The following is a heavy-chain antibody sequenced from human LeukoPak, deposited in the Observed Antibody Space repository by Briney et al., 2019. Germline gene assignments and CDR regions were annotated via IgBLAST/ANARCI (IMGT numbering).Heavy chain of an antibody. CDR1: GYTFTGYY. CDR3: ARQFGSRGAALYYFDY. J-gene: IGHJ4*02. D-gene: IGHD3-16*01. V-gene: IGHV1-2*02. CDR2: INPNSGGT. Sequence: ASVKVSCTASGYTFTGYYTHWVRQAPGQGLEWMGWINPNSGGTNYAQKFQGRVTMTRDTSISTAYMELSRLRSDDTAVYYCARQFGSRGAALYYFDYWGQGTLVTVSS.